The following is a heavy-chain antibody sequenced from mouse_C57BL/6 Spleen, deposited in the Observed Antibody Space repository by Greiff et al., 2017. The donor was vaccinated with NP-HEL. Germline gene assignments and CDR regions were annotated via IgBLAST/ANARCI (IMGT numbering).Heavy chain of an antibody. D-gene: IGHD1-1*01. CDR3: ARGRSHDFASTAYSLDY. CDR1: GYSITSGYY. V-gene: IGHV3-6*01. Sequence: DVKLQESGPGLVKPSQSLSLTCSVTGYSITSGYYWNWIRQFPGNKLEWMGYISYDGSNNYNPSLKNRISITRDTSKNQFFLKLISVTTEDTATYYCARGRSHDFASTAYSLDYWGKGTTLTVSS. CDR2: ISYDGSN. J-gene: IGHJ2*01.